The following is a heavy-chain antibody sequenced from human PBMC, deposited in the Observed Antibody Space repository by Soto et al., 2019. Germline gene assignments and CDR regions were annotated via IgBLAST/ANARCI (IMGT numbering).Heavy chain of an antibody. D-gene: IGHD1-1*01. V-gene: IGHV4-38-2*01. J-gene: IGHJ4*02. CDR3: TGVPESLEFVDS. CDR2: IHYTGYT. Sequence: PSETLSLTCAVSGYSISSGYYWGCIRQPPGKGLEWIGSIHYTGYTYYNPSLKSRATMSVDTSNNQFSLRLGSVTAADTAVYWCTGVPESLEFVDSWGQGTLVTVSS. CDR1: GYSISSGYY.